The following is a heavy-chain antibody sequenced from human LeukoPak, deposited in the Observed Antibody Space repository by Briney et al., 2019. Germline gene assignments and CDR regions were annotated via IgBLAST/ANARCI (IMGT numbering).Heavy chain of an antibody. Sequence: ASVKVSCKASGYSFTNYGISWVRQAPGQWLEWMMWVNVYNGKREYTQKFQGRVTLTTDTSTTTAYMELRSLRFDDTAVYYCARTGPDYYGSGSYPLHYYGMDFWGQGTTVTVAS. V-gene: IGHV1-18*04. D-gene: IGHD3-10*01. CDR2: VNVYNGKR. CDR3: ARTGPDYYGSGSYPLHYYGMDF. CDR1: GYSFTNYG. J-gene: IGHJ6*02.